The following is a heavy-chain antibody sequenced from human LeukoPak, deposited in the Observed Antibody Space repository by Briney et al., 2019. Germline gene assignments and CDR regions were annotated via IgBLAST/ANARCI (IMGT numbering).Heavy chain of an antibody. CDR2: IRNKANSYSI. D-gene: IGHD1-26*01. V-gene: IGHV3-72*01. J-gene: IGHJ2*01. CDR1: GFTFSHYY. Sequence: GGSLILSCAGSGFTFSHYYIDWVRQAPGKGLEWVARIRNKANSYSIEYVASVKGRFTISRDDSKNSVYLQMNSLKSEDTADYYCVRVMLGSSKFFDLWGRGTLVTVSS. CDR3: VRVMLGSSKFFDL.